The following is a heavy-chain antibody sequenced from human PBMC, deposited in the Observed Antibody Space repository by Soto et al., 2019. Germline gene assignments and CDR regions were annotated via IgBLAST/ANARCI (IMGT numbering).Heavy chain of an antibody. J-gene: IGHJ4*02. CDR3: ARDSGRYTQFAY. V-gene: IGHV3-21*01. Sequence: GGSLRLSCGASGVTFSSYSMNWGRQAPGEGLEWVSSISSSSSYIYYADSVKGRFTISRDNAKNSLYLQMNSLRAEDTAVYYCARDSGRYTQFAYWGQGTLVTVSS. CDR1: GVTFSSYS. D-gene: IGHD1-26*01. CDR2: ISSSSSYI.